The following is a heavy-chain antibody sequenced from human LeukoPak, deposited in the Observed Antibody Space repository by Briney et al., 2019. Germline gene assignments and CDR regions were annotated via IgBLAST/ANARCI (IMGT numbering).Heavy chain of an antibody. CDR1: VYTFTFYY. CDR3: ARFSIPTYYYDSSGSRTYYFDY. Sequence: ASVNVSFTSSVYTFTFYYMHWVRQAPGQGLEWMGWINPNSGGTNYAQKFQGRVTMTRDTSISTAYMELSRLRSDDTAVYYCARFSIPTYYYDSSGSRTYYFDYWGQGTLVTVSS. V-gene: IGHV1-2*02. D-gene: IGHD3-22*01. CDR2: INPNSGGT. J-gene: IGHJ4*02.